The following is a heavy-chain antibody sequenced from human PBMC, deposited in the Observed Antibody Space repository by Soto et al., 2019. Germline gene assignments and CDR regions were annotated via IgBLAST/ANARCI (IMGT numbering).Heavy chain of an antibody. CDR3: AKDYYGSGSYHLDY. D-gene: IGHD3-10*01. J-gene: IGHJ4*02. CDR2: MSSDGSHK. V-gene: IGHV3-30*18. CDR1: GFTFSSFG. Sequence: QVQLVESGGCVVQPGRSLRLSCAASGFTFSSFGMHWVRQAPGKGLDWVALMSSDGSHKYYADSVKGRFTISRDNSKNTLYLQMNGLRAEDTAVYYCAKDYYGSGSYHLDYWGQGTLVSVSS.